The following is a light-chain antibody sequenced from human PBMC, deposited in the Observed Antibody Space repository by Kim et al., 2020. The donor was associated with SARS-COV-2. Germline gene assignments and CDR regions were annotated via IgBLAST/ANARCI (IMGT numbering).Light chain of an antibody. CDR1: QTISNY. CDR2: AAS. CDR3: QQSYSTPRT. V-gene: IGKV1-39*01. J-gene: IGKJ2*01. Sequence: DIQMTQSPSSLSASVGDRVTITCRASQTISNYLNWYQQKPGKAPKLLIYAASSLQGGVPSRFSASGSGTDFTLTISSLQPEDFATYYCQQSYSTPRTFGQGTKLEI.